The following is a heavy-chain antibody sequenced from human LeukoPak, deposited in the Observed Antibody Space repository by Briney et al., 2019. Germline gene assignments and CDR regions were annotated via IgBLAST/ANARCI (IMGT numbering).Heavy chain of an antibody. CDR2: IKQGGSEI. J-gene: IGHJ5*02. CDR1: GFTFSSYW. Sequence: PGGSLRLSCVASGFTFSSYWMSWVRQAPGRGLEWVANIKQGGSEIHYVDSVKGRFTISRDNAKNSLYLQMNSLRAEDTAVYYCARDKPDYDLSIGSRSDPWGQGTLVTVSS. D-gene: IGHD3-3*01. CDR3: ARDKPDYDLSIGSRSDP. V-gene: IGHV3-7*01.